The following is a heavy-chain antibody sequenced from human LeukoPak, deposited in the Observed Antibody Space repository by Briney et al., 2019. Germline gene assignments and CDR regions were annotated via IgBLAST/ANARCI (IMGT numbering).Heavy chain of an antibody. J-gene: IGHJ4*02. Sequence: SETLSLTCTVSGGSISSYYWSWIRQPPGKGLEWIGYIYYSGSTNYNPSFKSRVTISVDTSKNQFSLKLSSVTAADTAVYYCARDVNYDSSGYYYHAFDIWGQGTLVTVSS. CDR1: GGSISSYY. CDR2: IYYSGST. CDR3: ARDVNYDSSGYYYHAFDI. D-gene: IGHD3-22*01. V-gene: IGHV4-59*01.